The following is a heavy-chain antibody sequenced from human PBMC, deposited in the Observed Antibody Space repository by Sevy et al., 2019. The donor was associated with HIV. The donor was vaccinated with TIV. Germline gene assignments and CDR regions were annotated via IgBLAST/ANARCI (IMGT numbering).Heavy chain of an antibody. V-gene: IGHV3-9*01. CDR1: GFAFDDSV. CDR2: ISWDSARI. CDR3: AKMNY. Sequence: GGSLRLSYEASGFAFDDSVMHWVRQAPGKGLEWVAGISWDSARIAYADSIEGRFTISRDNAKNSLYLQMNSLRTEDTALYYCAKMNYWGQGTLVTVSS. J-gene: IGHJ4*02.